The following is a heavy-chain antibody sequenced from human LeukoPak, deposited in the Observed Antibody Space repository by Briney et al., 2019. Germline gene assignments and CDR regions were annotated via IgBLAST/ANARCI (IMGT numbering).Heavy chain of an antibody. J-gene: IGHJ4*02. D-gene: IGHD4-17*01. CDR2: ISSSSSYI. Sequence: GESLKISCAASGFTFSSYSMNWVRQAPGKGLEWVSSISSSSSYIYYADSVKGRFTISRDNAKNSLYLQMNSLRAEDTAVYYCARETDYGDYVDYWGQGTLVTVSS. CDR1: GFTFSSYS. CDR3: ARETDYGDYVDY. V-gene: IGHV3-21*01.